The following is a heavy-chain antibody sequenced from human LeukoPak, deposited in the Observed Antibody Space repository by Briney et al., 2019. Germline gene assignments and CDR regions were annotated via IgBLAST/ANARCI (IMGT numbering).Heavy chain of an antibody. Sequence: VRSLRLSCAASGFTFSTYAMHWVRQAPGKGLEWVAVISYDGSNKYYADSVKGRFTISRDNSKNTLYLQMNSLRAEDTAVYYCAKDGSMIPSGDAFDIWGQGTMVTVSS. J-gene: IGHJ3*02. V-gene: IGHV3-30*04. CDR2: ISYDGSNK. CDR3: AKDGSMIPSGDAFDI. D-gene: IGHD3-10*01. CDR1: GFTFSTYA.